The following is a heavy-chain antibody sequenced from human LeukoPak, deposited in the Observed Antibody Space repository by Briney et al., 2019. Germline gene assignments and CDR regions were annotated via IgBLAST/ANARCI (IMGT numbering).Heavy chain of an antibody. CDR2: INPNSGGT. V-gene: IGHV1-2*02. D-gene: IGHD3-9*01. CDR3: ARMVNYDILTGLGY. CDR1: GYTFTGYY. J-gene: IGHJ4*02. Sequence: GASVKASCKASGYTFTGYYMHWVRQAPGQGLEWMGWINPNSGGTNYAQKFQGRVTMTRDTSISTAYMELSRLRSDDTAVHYCARMVNYDILTGLGYWGQGTLVTVSS.